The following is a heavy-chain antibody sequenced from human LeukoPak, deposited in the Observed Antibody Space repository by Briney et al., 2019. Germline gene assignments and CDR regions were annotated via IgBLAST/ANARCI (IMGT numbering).Heavy chain of an antibody. Sequence: SETLSLTCTVSGGSISSYYWSWIRQPAGKGLEWIGRIYTSGSTNYNPSLKSRVTMSVDTSKNQFSLKLSSVTAADTAVYYCARDYPTVTTHRFDPWGQGTLVTVSS. J-gene: IGHJ5*02. V-gene: IGHV4-4*07. CDR2: IYTSGST. CDR3: ARDYPTVTTHRFDP. CDR1: GGSISSYY. D-gene: IGHD4-17*01.